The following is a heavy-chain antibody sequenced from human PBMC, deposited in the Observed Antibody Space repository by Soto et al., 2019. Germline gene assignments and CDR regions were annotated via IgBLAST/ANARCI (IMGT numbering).Heavy chain of an antibody. CDR1: GVSSSSYY. Sequence: QVQLQESGPGLVKPSETLSLTCTVSGVSSSSYYWSWIRQPPGKGLEWIGYIYYSGSTNYNPSLTSRVIISVVTSTQQLSLKLRSVTAADTAAYYFAREGDSSSWYALGAFDIWGQGTMVTVSS. CDR2: IYYSGST. J-gene: IGHJ3*02. V-gene: IGHV4-59*01. CDR3: AREGDSSSWYALGAFDI. D-gene: IGHD6-13*01.